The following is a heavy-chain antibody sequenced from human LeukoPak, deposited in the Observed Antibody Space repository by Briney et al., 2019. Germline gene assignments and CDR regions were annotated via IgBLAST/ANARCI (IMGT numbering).Heavy chain of an antibody. V-gene: IGHV3-21*01. CDR2: ISASDTYM. Sequence: GGSLRLSCAASGFTFRSYTMIWVRQAPGKGLEWVSSISASDTYMFYADSVKGRFTISKDSAKNLMFLHMSSLRAEDTAVYYCALVPSSGWKPPDYWGQGALVTVS. D-gene: IGHD2-15*01. CDR3: ALVPSSGWKPPDY. J-gene: IGHJ4*02. CDR1: GFTFRSYT.